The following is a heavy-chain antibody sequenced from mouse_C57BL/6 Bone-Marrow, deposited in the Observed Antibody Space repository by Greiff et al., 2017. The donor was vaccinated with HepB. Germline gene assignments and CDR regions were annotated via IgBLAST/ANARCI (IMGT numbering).Heavy chain of an antibody. CDR1: GFTFSSYA. CDR2: ISDGGSYT. CDR3: ARWGFFAY. J-gene: IGHJ3*01. V-gene: IGHV5-4*03. Sequence: EVKLMESGGGLVKPGGSLKLSCAASGFTFSSYAMSWVRQTPEKRLEWVATISDGGSYTYYPDNVKGRFTISRDNAKNNLYLQMSHLKSEDTAMYYCARWGFFAYWGQGTLVTVSA.